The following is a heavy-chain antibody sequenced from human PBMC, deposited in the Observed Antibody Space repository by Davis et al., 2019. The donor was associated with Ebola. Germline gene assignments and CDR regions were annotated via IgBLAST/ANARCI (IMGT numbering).Heavy chain of an antibody. CDR2: IYSGGST. D-gene: IGHD6-19*01. CDR1: GFTVSSNY. V-gene: IGHV3-66*01. J-gene: IGHJ4*02. CDR3: TTQWLVLFARDY. Sequence: GESLKISCAASGFTVSSNYMSWVRQAPGKGLEWVSVIYSGGSTYYADSVKGRFTISRDNSKNTLYLQMNSLRAEDTAVYYCTTQWLVLFARDYWGQGTLVTVSS.